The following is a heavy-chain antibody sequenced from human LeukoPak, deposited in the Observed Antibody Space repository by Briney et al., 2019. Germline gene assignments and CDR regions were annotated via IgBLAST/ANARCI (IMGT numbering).Heavy chain of an antibody. Sequence: PSETLSLTCTVSGGSISSGGYYWSWIRQPPGKGLEWIGYIYHSGSTYYNPSLKSRVTISVDRSKNQFSLKLSSVTAADTAVYYCASSGFGELGFDYWGQGTPVTVSS. J-gene: IGHJ4*02. V-gene: IGHV4-30-2*01. CDR3: ASSGFGELGFDY. CDR1: GGSISSGGYY. CDR2: IYHSGST. D-gene: IGHD3-10*01.